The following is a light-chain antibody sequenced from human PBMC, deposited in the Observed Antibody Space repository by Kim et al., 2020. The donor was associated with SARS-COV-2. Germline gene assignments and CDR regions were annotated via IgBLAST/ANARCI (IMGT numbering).Light chain of an antibody. Sequence: EIVLTQSPGTLSLSPGERATLSCRASQSVTSGYLAWYQQKPGQAPRLLIYGAAYRATGIPDRFSGSGSGTDFTLTISRLEPEDFAVYYCQVYGSSTHTFGQGPKLEI. CDR2: GAA. CDR1: QSVTSGY. J-gene: IGKJ2*01. V-gene: IGKV3-20*01. CDR3: QVYGSSTHT.